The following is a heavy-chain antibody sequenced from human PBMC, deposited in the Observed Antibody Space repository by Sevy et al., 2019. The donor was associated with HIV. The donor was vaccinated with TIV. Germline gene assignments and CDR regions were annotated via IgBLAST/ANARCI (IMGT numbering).Heavy chain of an antibody. D-gene: IGHD3-22*01. CDR1: GFSFSGYS. J-gene: IGHJ4*02. V-gene: IGHV3-48*02. CDR3: ARHPCYGSSGYVDY. Sequence: GGSLRLSCAASGFSFSGYSMNWVRQAPGKGLEWVSYISSSSSTIYYADSVKGRVTLSRDNAKNSLYLQMNSLRDEDTAVYYCARHPCYGSSGYVDYWGQGTLVTVSS. CDR2: ISSSSSTI.